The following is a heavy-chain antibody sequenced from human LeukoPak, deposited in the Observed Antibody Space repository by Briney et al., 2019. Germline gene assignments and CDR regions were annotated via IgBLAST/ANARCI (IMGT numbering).Heavy chain of an antibody. CDR1: GGSIRGYY. Sequence: PSETLSLTCTVSGGSIRGYYWSWIRQPPGKGLEWIGYIYYSGSTNYNPSLKSRVTISVDTSKNQFSLKLSSVTAADTAVYYCARHSRLDKSSLSWADYWGQGTLVTVSS. CDR3: ARHSRLDKSSLSWADY. CDR2: IYYSGST. V-gene: IGHV4-59*08. J-gene: IGHJ4*02. D-gene: IGHD2-2*03.